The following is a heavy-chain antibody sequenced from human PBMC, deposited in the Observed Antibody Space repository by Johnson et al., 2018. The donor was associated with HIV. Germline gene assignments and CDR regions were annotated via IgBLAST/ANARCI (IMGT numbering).Heavy chain of an antibody. Sequence: QVQLVESGGGVVQPGGSLRLSCAASGFTFSSYGMHWVRQAPGTGLEWVAFIRYDGSNKYYADSVKGRFTISRDNSKNTLYLQMNSLRAEDTAVYYCAKGFTLDSGAFDIWGQGTMVTVSS. D-gene: IGHD2-15*01. J-gene: IGHJ3*02. CDR1: GFTFSSYG. CDR2: IRYDGSNK. CDR3: AKGFTLDSGAFDI. V-gene: IGHV3-30*02.